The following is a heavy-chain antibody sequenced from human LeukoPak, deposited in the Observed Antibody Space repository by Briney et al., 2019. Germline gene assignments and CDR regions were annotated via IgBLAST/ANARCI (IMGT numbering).Heavy chain of an antibody. CDR1: GFTVSSNY. CDR2: IYSGGST. J-gene: IGHJ3*02. Sequence: PGGSLRLSCAASGFTVSSNYMSWVRQAPGKGLEWVSVIYSGGSTYYADSVKGRFTISRDKSKNTLYLQMNSLRAEDTAVYYCAGVYGSGSGAFDIWGQGTMVTVSS. V-gene: IGHV3-66*01. CDR3: AGVYGSGSGAFDI. D-gene: IGHD3-10*01.